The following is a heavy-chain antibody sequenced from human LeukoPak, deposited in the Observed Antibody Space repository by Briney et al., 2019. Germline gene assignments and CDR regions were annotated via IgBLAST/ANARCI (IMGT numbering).Heavy chain of an antibody. V-gene: IGHV3-23*01. CDR1: GFTFSTYD. CDR3: ASLPHWAPRPF. J-gene: IGHJ4*02. D-gene: IGHD7-27*01. CDR2: ISNDGGIR. Sequence: GGSLRLSCAGSGFTFSTYDISGVRQSPGKGLEWVSRISNDGGIRSYADSVRGRFTISRANSKNTSYLQIDSLRAEDTAVYYCASLPHWAPRPFWGQGTLVIVSP.